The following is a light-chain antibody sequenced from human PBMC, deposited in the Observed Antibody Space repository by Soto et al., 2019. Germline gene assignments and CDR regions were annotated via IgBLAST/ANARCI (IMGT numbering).Light chain of an antibody. J-gene: IGLJ1*01. CDR1: NSNIGSNP. CDR2: TDH. CDR3: ASWDDSLNGGV. Sequence: QLVLTQPPSASGTPGQRVTISCSGSNSNIGSNPVNWYRQLPGTAPKLLIYTDHQRPSGVPDRFSGSKSGTSASLAISGLQSEDEADYYCASWDDSLNGGVFGTGTKVTVL. V-gene: IGLV1-44*01.